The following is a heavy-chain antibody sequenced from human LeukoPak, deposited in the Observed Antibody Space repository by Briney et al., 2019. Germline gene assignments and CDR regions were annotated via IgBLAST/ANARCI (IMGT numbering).Heavy chain of an antibody. D-gene: IGHD3-16*02. Sequence: PGGSLRLSCAASGFTLSSYSMNWVRQAPGEGLEWVSSISSSSSSIYYADSVKGRFTISRDNAKNSLYLQMNSLRAEDTAVYYCASSVWGSYRYFDYWGQGTLVTVSS. J-gene: IGHJ4*02. V-gene: IGHV3-21*01. CDR1: GFTLSSYS. CDR3: ASSVWGSYRYFDY. CDR2: ISSSSSSI.